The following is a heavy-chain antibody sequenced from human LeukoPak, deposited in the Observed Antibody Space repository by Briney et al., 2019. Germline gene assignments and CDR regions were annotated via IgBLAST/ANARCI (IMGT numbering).Heavy chain of an antibody. J-gene: IGHJ6*03. Sequence: GGSLRLSCAGSGFTFSTYSMNWVRQAPGKGLEWVSSISSSSSYTYYADSVKGRFTISRDNAKNSLYLQMNSLRAEDTAVYYCASQQSFHYYYMDVWGKGTTVTVSS. V-gene: IGHV3-21*01. CDR3: ASQQSFHYYYMDV. CDR2: ISSSSSYT. D-gene: IGHD2/OR15-2a*01. CDR1: GFTFSTYS.